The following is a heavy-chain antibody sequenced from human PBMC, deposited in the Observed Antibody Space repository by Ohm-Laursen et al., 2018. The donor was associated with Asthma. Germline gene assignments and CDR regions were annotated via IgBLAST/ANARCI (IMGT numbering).Heavy chain of an antibody. CDR3: VTDAWWSYVH. Sequence: SLRLSCAASGFTFSSYIMNWVRQLPGGSLEWVAKINPLGYEKYYMDSVRGRFTISRDNAKNSLYLEMNSLRVEDTAVYYCVTDAWWSYVHWGLGTLVTVSS. CDR1: GFTFSSYI. V-gene: IGHV3-7*01. D-gene: IGHD1-26*01. J-gene: IGHJ4*01. CDR2: INPLGYEK.